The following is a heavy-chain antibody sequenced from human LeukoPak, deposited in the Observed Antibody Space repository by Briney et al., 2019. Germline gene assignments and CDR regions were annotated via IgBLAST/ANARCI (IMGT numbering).Heavy chain of an antibody. Sequence: GGSLRLSCAASGFTFSSYSMNWVRQAPGKGLEWVSYISSSSSTIHYADSVKGRFTISRDNAKNSLYLQMNSLRAEDTAVYYCARHLMYYYGSGSLPPNWFDPWGQGTLVTVSS. CDR1: GFTFSSYS. V-gene: IGHV3-48*01. J-gene: IGHJ5*02. D-gene: IGHD3-10*01. CDR2: ISSSSSTI. CDR3: ARHLMYYYGSGSLPPNWFDP.